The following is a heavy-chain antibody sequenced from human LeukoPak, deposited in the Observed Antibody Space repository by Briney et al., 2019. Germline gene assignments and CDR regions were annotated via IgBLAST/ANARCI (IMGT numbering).Heavy chain of an antibody. Sequence: SQTLSLTCAISGDSVSNNIATWNWIRQSPSRGLEWLGRTYYRSRWGNDYAISVKSRITINPDTSKNQFSLKLSSVTAADTAVYYCARRIEDRYCSSTSCAAYAFDIWGQGTMVTVSS. V-gene: IGHV6-1*01. J-gene: IGHJ3*02. D-gene: IGHD2-2*01. CDR1: GDSVSNNIAT. CDR3: ARRIEDRYCSSTSCAAYAFDI. CDR2: TYYRSRWGN.